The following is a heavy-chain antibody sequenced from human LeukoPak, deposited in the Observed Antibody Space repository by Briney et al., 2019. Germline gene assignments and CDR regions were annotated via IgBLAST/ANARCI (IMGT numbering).Heavy chain of an antibody. J-gene: IGHJ5*02. Sequence: SETLSLTCNVPRGSISSGGHYWSWIRQRPGKGLEWIGEIYHSGSTNYNPSLKSRITISVDKSKNQFSLKLSSLTAADTAVYYCARDRVSGAFDPWGQGTLVTVSS. D-gene: IGHD5/OR15-5a*01. CDR2: IYHSGST. V-gene: IGHV4-39*07. CDR1: RGSISSGGHY. CDR3: ARDRVSGAFDP.